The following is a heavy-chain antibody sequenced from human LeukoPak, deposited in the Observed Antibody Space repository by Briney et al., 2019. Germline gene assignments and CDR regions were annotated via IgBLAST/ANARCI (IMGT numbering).Heavy chain of an antibody. D-gene: IGHD2-15*01. CDR2: MNPNSGNT. Sequence: ASVKVSCKAPGCTFTSYDINWVRQATGQGLEWMGWMNPNSGNTGYAQKFQGRVTITRNTSISTAYMELSSLRSEDTAVYYCARAGGYCSAGSCYSFLHYWGQGTLVTVSS. J-gene: IGHJ4*02. V-gene: IGHV1-8*03. CDR3: ARAGGYCSAGSCYSFLHY. CDR1: GCTFTSYD.